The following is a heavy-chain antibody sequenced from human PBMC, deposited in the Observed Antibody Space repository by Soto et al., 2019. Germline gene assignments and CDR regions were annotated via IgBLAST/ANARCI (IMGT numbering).Heavy chain of an antibody. CDR2: ISAYNGNT. CDR1: GYTFTSYG. CDR3: ARVSTYCSGGSCYWGYGAFDI. J-gene: IGHJ3*02. Sequence: ASVKVSCKASGYTFTSYGISWVRQAPGQGLEWMGWISAYNGNTNYAQKLQGRVTMTTDNAKNTLYLQMNSLRAEDTAVYYCARVSTYCSGGSCYWGYGAFDIWGQGTMVTVSS. V-gene: IGHV1-18*01. D-gene: IGHD2-15*01.